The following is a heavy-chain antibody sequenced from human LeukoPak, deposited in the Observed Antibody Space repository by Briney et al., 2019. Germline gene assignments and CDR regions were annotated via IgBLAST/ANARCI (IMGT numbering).Heavy chain of an antibody. Sequence: GGSLRLSCAASGFSFSRNGMHWVRQAPGKGLEWVAVISYDGSDKYHADSVKGRFTISRDNSKNTLYLQMNSLRAEDTAVYYCARAGAFGVVIPPRAWGQGTLVTVSS. V-gene: IGHV3-30*03. CDR1: GFSFSRNG. D-gene: IGHD3-3*01. CDR2: ISYDGSDK. J-gene: IGHJ5*02. CDR3: ARAGAFGVVIPPRA.